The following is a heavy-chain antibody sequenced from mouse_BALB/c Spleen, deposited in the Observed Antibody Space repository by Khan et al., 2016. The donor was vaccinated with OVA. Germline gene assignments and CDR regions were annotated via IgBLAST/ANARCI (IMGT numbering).Heavy chain of an antibody. CDR1: GYTFTNYW. Sequence: VQLQESGAELVRPGTSVKMSCKAAGYTFTNYWIGWVKQRPGHGLEWIGDIFPGGGYTNYNEKFKGKATLTADTSSSTAYMQLSSLTSEDSAIYYCERRGAARATGNYVDYWGQGTTLTVSS. CDR3: ERRGAARATGNYVDY. V-gene: IGHV1-63*02. J-gene: IGHJ2*01. D-gene: IGHD3-1*01. CDR2: IFPGGGYT.